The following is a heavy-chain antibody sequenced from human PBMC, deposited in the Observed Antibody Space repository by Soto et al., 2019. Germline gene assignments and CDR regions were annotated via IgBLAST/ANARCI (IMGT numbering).Heavy chain of an antibody. CDR2: ISGSGGST. V-gene: IGHV3-23*01. CDR1: GFTFSSYA. Sequence: GGSLRLSCAASGFTFSSYAMSWVRQAPGKGLEWVSAISGSGGSTYYADSVKGRFTISRDNSKNTLYLHMNSLRAEDTAVYYCAKDPAAVGATLAADLEGGTNDIWGQGTMVTVSS. D-gene: IGHD1-26*01. CDR3: AKDPAAVGATLAADLEGGTNDI. J-gene: IGHJ3*02.